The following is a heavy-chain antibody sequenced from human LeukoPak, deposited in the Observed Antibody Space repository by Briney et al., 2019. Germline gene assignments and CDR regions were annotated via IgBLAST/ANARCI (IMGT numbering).Heavy chain of an antibody. CDR3: ARTYATYGSGSPYFDL. V-gene: IGHV3-23*01. J-gene: IGHJ2*01. D-gene: IGHD3-10*01. CDR2: ISGSGGST. Sequence: GGSLRLSCAASGFTFSSYAMSWVRQAPGKGLEWVSAISGSGGSTYYADSVKGRFTISRDNSKNTLYLQMNSLRAEDTAVYYCARTYATYGSGSPYFDLWGRGTLVTVSS. CDR1: GFTFSSYA.